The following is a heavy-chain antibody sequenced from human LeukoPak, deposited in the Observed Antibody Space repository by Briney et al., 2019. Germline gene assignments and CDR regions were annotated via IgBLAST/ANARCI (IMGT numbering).Heavy chain of an antibody. J-gene: IGHJ4*02. V-gene: IGHV3-15*01. CDR1: GFTFSDYY. CDR3: TASLYTVTTLEPNY. D-gene: IGHD4-17*01. Sequence: PGGSLRLSCAASGFTFSDYYMSWIRQAPGKGLEWVGRIKSKTDGGTTDYAAPVKGRFTISRDDSKNTLYLQMNSLKTEDTAVYYCTASLYTVTTLEPNYWGQGTLVTVSS. CDR2: IKSKTDGGTT.